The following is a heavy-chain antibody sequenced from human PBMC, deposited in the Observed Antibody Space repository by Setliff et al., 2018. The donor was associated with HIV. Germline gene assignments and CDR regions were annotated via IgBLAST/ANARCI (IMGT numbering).Heavy chain of an antibody. D-gene: IGHD6-19*01. Sequence: PSETLSLTCTVSGGSISSGTYFWSWIRQPAGKGLEWIGHIHTSGNANYNPSLNSRVTISVDTSKNHFSLKLSSVTAAGTAVYYCARSLLPSITVAGTIGYWGQGSLVTVSS. CDR1: GGSISSGTYF. CDR2: IHTSGNA. CDR3: ARSLLPSITVAGTIGY. J-gene: IGHJ4*02. V-gene: IGHV4-61*09.